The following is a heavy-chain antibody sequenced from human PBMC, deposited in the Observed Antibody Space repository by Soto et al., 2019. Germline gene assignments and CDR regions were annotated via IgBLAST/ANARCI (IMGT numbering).Heavy chain of an antibody. Sequence: GVSEKVSSKVSGHTLSGLPMHWVRQAPGKGLEWMGGLDYEEGERNFAHRFQGRVTVTEDTSTDTAYMDLSSLKSEDTAVYYCAAGVTTFDYWGQGTLVTVSS. CDR1: GHTLSGLP. CDR3: AAGVTTFDY. V-gene: IGHV1-24*01. J-gene: IGHJ4*02. D-gene: IGHD4-17*01. CDR2: LDYEEGER.